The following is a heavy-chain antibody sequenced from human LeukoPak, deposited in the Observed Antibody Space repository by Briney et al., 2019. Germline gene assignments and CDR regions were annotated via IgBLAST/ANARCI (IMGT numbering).Heavy chain of an antibody. V-gene: IGHV3-74*01. J-gene: IGHJ4*02. CDR2: MNSDGSST. D-gene: IGHD6-6*01. Sequence: PGGSLRLSCAASGFTFSSYWMHWVREAPGKGLVWVSRMNSDGSSTIYADSVKGRFTISRDNAKNTMYLQMNSLRAEDTAVYYCARTNPEDYSSSLYYFDYWGQGTLVTVSS. CDR3: ARTNPEDYSSSLYYFDY. CDR1: GFTFSSYW.